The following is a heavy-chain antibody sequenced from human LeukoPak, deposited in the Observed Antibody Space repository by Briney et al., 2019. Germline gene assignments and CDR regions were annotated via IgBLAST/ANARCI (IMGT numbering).Heavy chain of an antibody. J-gene: IGHJ3*02. CDR1: GYTFTTYG. D-gene: IGHD5-12*01. CDR2: INPYNGDT. CDR3: ASSIVATIPYDAFDI. Sequence: GASVKVSCKASGYTFTTYGISWVRQAPGQGLEGMGWINPYNGDTNYAQKLQGRVTMTIDTSTSTAYMELRSLRSDDTAVYYCASSIVATIPYDAFDIWGQGTMVTVSS. V-gene: IGHV1-18*01.